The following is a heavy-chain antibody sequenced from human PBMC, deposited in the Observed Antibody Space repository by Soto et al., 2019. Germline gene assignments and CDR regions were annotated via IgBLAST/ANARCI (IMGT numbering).Heavy chain of an antibody. CDR2: ISSSSSYI. Sequence: EVQLVESGGGLVKPGGSLRLSCAASGFTFSSYSMNWVRQAPGKGLEWVSSISSSSSYIYYADSVKGRFTISRDNAKNSLYLQMNSLRAEDTAVYYCARDEGGSYNFYYWGQGTLVTVSS. D-gene: IGHD1-26*01. V-gene: IGHV3-21*01. J-gene: IGHJ4*02. CDR3: ARDEGGSYNFYY. CDR1: GFTFSSYS.